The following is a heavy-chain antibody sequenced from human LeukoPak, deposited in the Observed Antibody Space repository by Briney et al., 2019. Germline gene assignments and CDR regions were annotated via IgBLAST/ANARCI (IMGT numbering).Heavy chain of an antibody. V-gene: IGHV3-23*01. CDR2: ISGSGGNT. CDR3: XXXXXXXXXXXXXYXDV. Sequence: SXXSFXXXWMSWVRQAPGKGLEWVSAISGSGGNTYYADSVKGQFTISRDNSKNTLYLQMNSLRDEDTAVYYCXXXXXXXXXXXXXYXDVWGKGTTVTISS. J-gene: IGHJ6*03. CDR1: XXSFXXXW.